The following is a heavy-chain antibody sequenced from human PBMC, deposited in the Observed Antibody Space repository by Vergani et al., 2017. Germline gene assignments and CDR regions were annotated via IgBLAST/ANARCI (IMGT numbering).Heavy chain of an antibody. Sequence: QVQLVESGGGVVQPGRSLRLSCAASGFTFSSYGMHWVRQAPGKGLEWVAVIWYDGSNKYYADSVKGRFTISRDNSKHTLYLQMISLRAEYTAVYYCARAPRRGIAVAIFDYWGQGTLVTVSS. V-gene: IGHV3-33*01. CDR2: IWYDGSNK. J-gene: IGHJ4*02. CDR1: GFTFSSYG. D-gene: IGHD6-19*01. CDR3: ARAPRRGIAVAIFDY.